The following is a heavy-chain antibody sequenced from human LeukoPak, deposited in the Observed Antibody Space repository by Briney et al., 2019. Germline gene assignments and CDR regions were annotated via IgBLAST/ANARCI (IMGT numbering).Heavy chain of an antibody. V-gene: IGHV2-70*11. CDR2: IDWDDDK. Sequence: SGPALVKPTQTLTLTCTFSGFSLSTSGMCVSWIRQPPGKALEWLARIDWDDDKYYSTSLKTRLTISKDTSKNQVVLTMTNMDPVDTATYYCARMYSSAAGNDGDYYYYYMDVWGKGTTVTVSS. J-gene: IGHJ6*03. CDR3: ARMYSSAAGNDGDYYYYYMDV. CDR1: GFSLSTSGMC. D-gene: IGHD6-13*01.